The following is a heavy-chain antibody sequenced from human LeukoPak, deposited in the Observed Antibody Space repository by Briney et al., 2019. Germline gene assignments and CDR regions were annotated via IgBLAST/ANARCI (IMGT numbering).Heavy chain of an antibody. J-gene: IGHJ4*02. CDR2: IYSSDST. Sequence: PGGSLRLSCAASGFTVSSNYMSWVRQAPGKGLEWVSVIYSSDSTYYADSVKGRFTISRDNSKNTLYLQMNSPRAEDTAVYYCARGNWNYPFDYWGQGTLVTVSS. CDR1: GFTVSSNY. CDR3: ARGNWNYPFDY. D-gene: IGHD1-7*01. V-gene: IGHV3-53*01.